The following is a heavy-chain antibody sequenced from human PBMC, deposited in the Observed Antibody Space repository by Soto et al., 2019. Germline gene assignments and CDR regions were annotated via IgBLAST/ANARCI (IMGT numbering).Heavy chain of an antibody. Sequence: QVQLVQSGAEVKKPGSSVKVSCKASGGTFSSYAISWVRQAPGQGLEWMGGIIPIFGTANYAQKFQGRVTITADKSTSTAYMELSSLRSEDTAVYYCAREGVGDKAMGNYYYYGMDVWGQGTTVTVSS. CDR1: GGTFSSYA. V-gene: IGHV1-69*06. D-gene: IGHD5-18*01. J-gene: IGHJ6*02. CDR2: IIPIFGTA. CDR3: AREGVGDKAMGNYYYYGMDV.